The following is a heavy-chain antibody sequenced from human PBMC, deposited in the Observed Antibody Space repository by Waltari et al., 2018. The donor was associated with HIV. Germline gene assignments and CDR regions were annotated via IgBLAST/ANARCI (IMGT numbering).Heavy chain of an antibody. V-gene: IGHV1-18*04. CDR1: GFSFTRYG. CDR2: IHTYNGNT. D-gene: IGHD6-19*01. Sequence: QVRLVQSGAEVKKPGASVKVSCKASGFSFTRYGFSWVRQAPGQGLEWMGWIHTYNGNTCSAENVQGRVTMTRDTFTNTSYMELRTLKADDSAIYFCVRDLSPMGKSGWYDSWGQGTVVTVSS. J-gene: IGHJ1*01. CDR3: VRDLSPMGKSGWYDS.